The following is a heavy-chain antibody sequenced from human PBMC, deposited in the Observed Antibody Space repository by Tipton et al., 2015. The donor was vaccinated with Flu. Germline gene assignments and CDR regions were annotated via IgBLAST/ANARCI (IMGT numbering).Heavy chain of an antibody. D-gene: IGHD5-24*01. J-gene: IGHJ4*02. CDR1: GVSISGHY. Sequence: SLTCTVSGVSISGHYWSWIRQPPGKGREWIGCFYHSGSTHYNPSLKSRLSISVDTSTNQFSLKLTSVTAADTAVYYCAGHRDGSDYWGRGTLVTVSS. CDR2: FYHSGST. V-gene: IGHV4-59*11. CDR3: AGHRDGSDY.